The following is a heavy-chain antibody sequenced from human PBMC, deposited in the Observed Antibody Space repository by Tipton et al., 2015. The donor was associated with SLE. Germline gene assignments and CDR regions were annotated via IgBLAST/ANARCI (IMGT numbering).Heavy chain of an antibody. Sequence: TLSLTCTVSGVSISSFYWSWIRQPPGKGLEWIGYVFYSGISNYNPSLKSRVTMSVDTSKNQLSLNLKSVTAADTAVYYCARVRVEYCGGDCPSFDYWGQGTLVTVSS. V-gene: IGHV4-59*01. CDR2: VFYSGIS. J-gene: IGHJ4*02. D-gene: IGHD2-21*01. CDR1: GVSISSFY. CDR3: ARVRVEYCGGDCPSFDY.